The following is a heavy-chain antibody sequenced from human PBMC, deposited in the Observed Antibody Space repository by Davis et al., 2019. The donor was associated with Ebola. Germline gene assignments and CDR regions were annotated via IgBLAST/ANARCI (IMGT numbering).Heavy chain of an antibody. D-gene: IGHD6-6*01. Sequence: SVKVSCKASGGTFSSYAISWVRQAPGQGLEWMGGIIPILGIANYAQKFQGRVTITADESTSTAYMELSSLRSEDTAVYYCARGVLEYSSSPFDYWGQGTLVTVSS. V-gene: IGHV1-69*10. CDR2: IIPILGIA. J-gene: IGHJ4*02. CDR3: ARGVLEYSSSPFDY. CDR1: GGTFSSYA.